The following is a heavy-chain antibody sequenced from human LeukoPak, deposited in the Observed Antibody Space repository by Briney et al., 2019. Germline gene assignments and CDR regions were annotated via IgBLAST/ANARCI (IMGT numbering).Heavy chain of an antibody. CDR2: ISDSGVYT. CDR1: GFTFTSYA. V-gene: IGHV3-23*01. D-gene: IGHD4-17*01. Sequence: GGSLRLSCAASGFTFTSYAMSWVRQAPGKGLEWVSTISDSGVYTYYADSVKGRFTISRDTSKNTLYLQMSSLGAEDTAVYYCAKAHDYGDYGRRGLDYWGQGTLVTASS. J-gene: IGHJ4*02. CDR3: AKAHDYGDYGRRGLDY.